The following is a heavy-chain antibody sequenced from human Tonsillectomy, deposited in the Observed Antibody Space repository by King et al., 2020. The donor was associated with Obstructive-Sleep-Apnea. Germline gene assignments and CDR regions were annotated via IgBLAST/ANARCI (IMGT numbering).Heavy chain of an antibody. CDR1: GGSITNCY. V-gene: IGHV4-59*08. CDR3: ARHRGVEDSGDYGDYFDY. D-gene: IGHD4-17*01. CDR2: MYYSGNT. Sequence: VQLQESGPGLVKPSETLSLTCTVSGGSITNCYWSWIRQPPGKGLEWIGYMYYSGNTNFNPSLKSRVTISADTSKIQFSLGLSSVTAADTAVYYCARHRGVEDSGDYGDYFDYWGQGTLVTVSS. J-gene: IGHJ4*02.